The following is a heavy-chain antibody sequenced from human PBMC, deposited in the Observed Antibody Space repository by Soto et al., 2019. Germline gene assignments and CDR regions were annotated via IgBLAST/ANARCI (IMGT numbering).Heavy chain of an antibody. CDR1: GGSISSNSYY. Sequence: TLSLTCTVSGGSISSNSYYWGWIRQPPGKGLEWIGSIYYSGSTYYNPSLKSRVTISVDTSKNQFSLKLSSVTAADTAVYYCATVSNYDFLTGSNQNWGQGTLVTVSS. J-gene: IGHJ4*02. D-gene: IGHD3-9*01. CDR2: IYYSGST. CDR3: ATVSNYDFLTGSNQN. V-gene: IGHV4-39*01.